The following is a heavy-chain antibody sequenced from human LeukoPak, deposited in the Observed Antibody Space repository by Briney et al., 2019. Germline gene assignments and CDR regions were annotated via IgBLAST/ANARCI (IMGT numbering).Heavy chain of an antibody. Sequence: GRSLRLSCAASGFTFDDYAMHWVRQAPGKGLEWVLGISWNSGSIGYADSVKGRFTISRDNAKNSLYLQMNSLRAEDTALYYCAKGVKYYGSGSYYNPLDYWGQGTLVTVSS. CDR3: AKGVKYYGSGSYYNPLDY. CDR2: ISWNSGSI. V-gene: IGHV3-9*01. CDR1: GFTFDDYA. D-gene: IGHD3-10*01. J-gene: IGHJ4*02.